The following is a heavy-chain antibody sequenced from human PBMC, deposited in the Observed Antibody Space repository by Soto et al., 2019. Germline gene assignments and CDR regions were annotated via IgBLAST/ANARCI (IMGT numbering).Heavy chain of an antibody. D-gene: IGHD6-13*01. CDR2: IWYDGSNK. V-gene: IGHV3-33*01. J-gene: IGHJ3*02. CDR1: GFTFSSYG. CDR3: ARDRAAAAGWPFDI. Sequence: PGGSLRLCCAASGFTFSSYGMHGVRQAPGKGLEWVAVIWYDGSNKYYADSVKGRFTISRDNSKNTLYLQMNSLRAEDTAVYYCARDRAAAAGWPFDIWGQGTMVTVSS.